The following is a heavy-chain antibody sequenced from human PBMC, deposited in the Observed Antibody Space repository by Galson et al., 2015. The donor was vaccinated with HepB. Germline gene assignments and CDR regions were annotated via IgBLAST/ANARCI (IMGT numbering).Heavy chain of an antibody. CDR3: AAGAYDWDSGFEY. D-gene: IGHD3-16*01. V-gene: IGHV3-66*01. J-gene: IGHJ4*02. CDR2: IYSGGST. CDR1: GFTVSRNY. Sequence: SLRLSCAASGFTVSRNYMSWVRQAPGKGLEWVSVIYSGGSTYYADSVKGRITISRDNSKNTLLLQMSSQRAEDKSVYYCAAGAYDWDSGFEYWGQVTLVTVSS.